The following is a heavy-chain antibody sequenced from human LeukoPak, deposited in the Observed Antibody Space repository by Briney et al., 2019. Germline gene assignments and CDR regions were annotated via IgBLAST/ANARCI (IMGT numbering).Heavy chain of an antibody. Sequence: PGRSLRLSCTASGFTFGDYAISWFRHAPGKGLEWVVFIRVKAYRGTTEYAASVKGRFTISRDDSKSIAYLQMNSLKTEDTAVYYCTRDSSYYYGSGSRSDYWGQGTLVTVSS. CDR1: GFTFGDYA. CDR3: TRDSSYYYGSGSRSDY. CDR2: IRVKAYRGTT. V-gene: IGHV3-49*03. D-gene: IGHD3-10*01. J-gene: IGHJ4*02.